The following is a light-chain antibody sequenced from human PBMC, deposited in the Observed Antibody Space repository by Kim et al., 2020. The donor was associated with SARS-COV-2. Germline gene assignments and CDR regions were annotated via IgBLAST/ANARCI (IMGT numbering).Light chain of an antibody. V-gene: IGLV2-14*01. J-gene: IGLJ2*01. CDR3: SSYTDRNTVI. CDR2: DVS. Sequence: QSALTQPASVSGSPGQPITISCTGTISDIGNYNYVSWYQQHPGKAPKLMIYDVSKRPSGASNRFSGSKSGNTASLTISGLQAEDEADYYCSSYTDRNTVIFGGETKLTVL. CDR1: ISDIGNYNY.